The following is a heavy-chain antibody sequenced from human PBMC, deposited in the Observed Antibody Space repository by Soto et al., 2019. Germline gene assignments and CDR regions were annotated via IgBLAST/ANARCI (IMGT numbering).Heavy chain of an antibody. CDR1: GYTFTGYY. J-gene: IGHJ6*02. CDR2: INPNSGGT. Sequence: GASVKVSCKASGYTFTGYYMHWVRQAPGQGLEWMGWINPNSGGTNYAQKFQGWVTMTRDTSISTAYMELSRLRSDDTAVYYCARGGVEPYYYYGMDVWGQGTTVTVSS. V-gene: IGHV1-2*04. CDR3: ARGGVEPYYYYGMDV. D-gene: IGHD1-1*01.